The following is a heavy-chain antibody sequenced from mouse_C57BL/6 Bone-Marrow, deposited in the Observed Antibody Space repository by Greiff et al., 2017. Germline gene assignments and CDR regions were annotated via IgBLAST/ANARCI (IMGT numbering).Heavy chain of an antibody. CDR1: GYTFTDYY. V-gene: IGHV1-26*01. Sequence: VQLQQSGPELVKPGASVKISCKASGYTFTDYYMNWVKQSHGKSLEWIGDINPNNGGTSYNQKFKGKATLTVDKSSSTAYMELRSLTSEDSAVYYCARRTRSGSSYWYFDVWGTGTTVTVSS. CDR3: ARRTRSGSSYWYFDV. J-gene: IGHJ1*03. D-gene: IGHD1-1*01. CDR2: INPNNGGT.